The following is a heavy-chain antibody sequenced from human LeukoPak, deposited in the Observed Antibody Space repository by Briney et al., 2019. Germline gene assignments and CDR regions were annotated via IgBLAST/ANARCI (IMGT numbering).Heavy chain of an antibody. Sequence: ASVKVSCKASGYTFTGYYMHWVRRAPGQGLEWMGWINPNSGGTNYAQKFQGRVTMTRDTSISTAYMELSRLRSDDTAVYYCARDQYCSGGNCYRPELPDWGQGTLVTVSS. CDR2: INPNSGGT. CDR3: ARDQYCSGGNCYRPELPD. V-gene: IGHV1-2*02. D-gene: IGHD2-15*01. J-gene: IGHJ4*02. CDR1: GYTFTGYY.